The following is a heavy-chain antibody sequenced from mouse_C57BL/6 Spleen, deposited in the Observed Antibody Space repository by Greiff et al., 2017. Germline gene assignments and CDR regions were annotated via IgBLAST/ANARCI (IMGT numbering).Heavy chain of an antibody. CDR1: GYSITSGYY. V-gene: IGHV3-6*01. Sequence: EVQLQESGPGLVKPSQSLSLTCSVTGYSITSGYYWNWIRQFPGNKLEWMGYISYDGSNNYNPSLKNRISITRDTSKNQFFLKLNSVTTEDTATYYCADSYYSNYVNYAMDYWGQGTSVTVSS. J-gene: IGHJ4*01. CDR3: ADSYYSNYVNYAMDY. CDR2: ISYDGSN. D-gene: IGHD2-5*01.